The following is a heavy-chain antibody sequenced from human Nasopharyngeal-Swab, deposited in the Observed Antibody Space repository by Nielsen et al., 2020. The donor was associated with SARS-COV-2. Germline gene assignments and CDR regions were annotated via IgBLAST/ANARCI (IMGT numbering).Heavy chain of an antibody. CDR2: ITWNSGSI. V-gene: IGHV3-9*01. CDR1: GFAFDDYA. J-gene: IGHJ4*02. D-gene: IGHD6-19*01. Sequence: GGSLRLSCVAFGFAFDDYAMHWVRQAPGKGLEWVSGITWNSGSIDYADSLKGRFTISRDNAKNSLYLQMNSLRTEDTAFYYCAKDMSFGGWNFDYWGQGTLVTVSS. CDR3: AKDMSFGGWNFDY.